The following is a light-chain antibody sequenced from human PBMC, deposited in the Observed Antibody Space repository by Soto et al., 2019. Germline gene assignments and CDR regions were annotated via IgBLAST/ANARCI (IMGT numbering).Light chain of an antibody. CDR1: SSDVGTYNL. V-gene: IGLV2-23*02. CDR3: CSYAGSSTVYV. CDR2: DVT. J-gene: IGLJ1*01. Sequence: QSALTQPASVSGSPGQSITISCTGTSSDVGTYNLVSWYQHHPGKAPKLMIYDVTKRPSGVSNRFSGSKSGNTASLTISGLQAEDEADYYCCSYAGSSTVYVFGTGNKLTVL.